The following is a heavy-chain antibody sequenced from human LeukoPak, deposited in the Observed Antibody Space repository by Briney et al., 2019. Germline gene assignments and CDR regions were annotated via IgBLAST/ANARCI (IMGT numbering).Heavy chain of an antibody. CDR2: IKQDGSEQ. Sequence: PGGSLRLSCAASGFTFTAYWMSWVRQAPGRGLEWVANIKQDGSEQLYVDSVKGRFTISRDNAKNSLYLQMDSLRADDTAVYYCARDLNGARCAFDIWGQGTMVTVSS. J-gene: IGHJ3*02. CDR3: ARDLNGARCAFDI. V-gene: IGHV3-7*01. CDR1: GFTFTAYW. D-gene: IGHD4-17*01.